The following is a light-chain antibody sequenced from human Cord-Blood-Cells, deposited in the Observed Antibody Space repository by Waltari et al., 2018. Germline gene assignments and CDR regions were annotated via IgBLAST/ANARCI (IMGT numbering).Light chain of an antibody. CDR2: DVS. J-gene: IGLJ1*01. V-gene: IGLV2-11*01. CDR3: CSCAGSYTYV. Sequence: QSALPQPRSMSGSPGQSVPISCTGTSSDVGGSNYVSWYQQHPGKAPQLMIYDVSKRPSGVPARFTGYRKGNTPTLTIWRLQAEDEADYYCCSCAGSYTYVFETGTKVTGL. CDR1: SSDVGGSNY.